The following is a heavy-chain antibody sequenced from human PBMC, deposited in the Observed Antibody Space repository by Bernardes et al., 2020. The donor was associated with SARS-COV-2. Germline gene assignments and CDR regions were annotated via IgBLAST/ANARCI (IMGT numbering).Heavy chain of an antibody. D-gene: IGHD3-3*01. CDR2: ISSNGGST. V-gene: IGHV3-64*01. J-gene: IGHJ6*03. Sequence: GGSLRLSCAASGFTFSSYAMHWVRQAPGKGLEYVSAISSNGGSTYYANSVKGRFTISRDNSKNTLYLQMGSLRAEDMAVYYCARDTEDGDFGEDYYYMDVWGKGTTVTVSS. CDR1: GFTFSSYA. CDR3: ARDTEDGDFGEDYYYMDV.